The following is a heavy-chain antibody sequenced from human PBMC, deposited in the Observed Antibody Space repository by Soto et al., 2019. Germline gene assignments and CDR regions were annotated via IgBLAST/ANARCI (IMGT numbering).Heavy chain of an antibody. D-gene: IGHD3-10*01. CDR3: ARHTMVRGVIDY. Sequence: SETLSLTCTVSGGSISSYYWSWIRQPPGKGLEWIGYIYYSGSTNYNPSLKSRVTISVDTSKNQFSLKLSSVTAADTAVYYCARHTMVRGVIDYWGQGTLVTVSS. CDR1: GGSISSYY. V-gene: IGHV4-59*08. J-gene: IGHJ4*02. CDR2: IYYSGST.